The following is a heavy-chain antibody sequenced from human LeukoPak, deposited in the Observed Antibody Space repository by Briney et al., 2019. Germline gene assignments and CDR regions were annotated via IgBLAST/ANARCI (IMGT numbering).Heavy chain of an antibody. D-gene: IGHD5-12*01. CDR2: INHSGST. CDR1: GGSFSGYY. V-gene: IGHV4-34*01. CDR3: ARYHNGYDDY. J-gene: IGHJ4*02. Sequence: SETLSLTCAVYGGSFSGYYWGWIRQPPGKGLEWIGEINHSGSTNYNPSLKSRVTISVDTSKNQLSLKLSSVTDADTAVYYCARYHNGYDDYWGQGSLVTVSS.